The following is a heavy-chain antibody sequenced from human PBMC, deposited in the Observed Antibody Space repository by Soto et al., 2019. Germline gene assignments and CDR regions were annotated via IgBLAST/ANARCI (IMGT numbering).Heavy chain of an antibody. J-gene: IGHJ4*02. V-gene: IGHV3-7*01. Sequence: EVQLMESGGGLVQPGGSLRLSCAASGFTFSTYWMDWDRQTPGKGLEWVANINQDGSEKNYVGSVKGRFTIYRDNAKNSLYLQMSSLTAEDSALYYCSRSLNSWGQGTLVTVSS. CDR2: INQDGSEK. CDR1: GFTFSTYW. CDR3: SRSLNS.